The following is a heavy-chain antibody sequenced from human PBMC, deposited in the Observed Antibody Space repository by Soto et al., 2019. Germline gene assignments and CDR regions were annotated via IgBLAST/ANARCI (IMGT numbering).Heavy chain of an antibody. CDR2: IIPILGIA. J-gene: IGHJ4*02. CDR1: GGTFSSYT. D-gene: IGHD3-10*01. Sequence: QVQLVQSGAEVKKPGSSVKVSCKASGGTFSSYTISWVRQAPGQGLEWMGRIIPILGIANYAQKFQGRVTITADKSTNTAYMELSSLRSEDTAVYYCASEEYYYGSGAFFDYWGQGTLVTVSS. CDR3: ASEEYYYGSGAFFDY. V-gene: IGHV1-69*02.